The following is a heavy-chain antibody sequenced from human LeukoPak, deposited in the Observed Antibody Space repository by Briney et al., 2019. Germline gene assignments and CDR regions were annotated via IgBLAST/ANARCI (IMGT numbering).Heavy chain of an antibody. J-gene: IGHJ5*02. V-gene: IGHV3-74*01. Sequence: PGGSLRLSCAASGFTFSSYWMHWVRQAPGKGLVWVSRINSDGSSTSYADSVKGRFTISRDNAKNTLYLQMNSLRAEDTAVYYCARVDGGTIKYSSSWYRPYGPGPFDPWGQGTLVTVSS. CDR2: INSDGSST. CDR3: ARVDGGTIKYSSSWYRPYGPGPFDP. CDR1: GFTFSSYW. D-gene: IGHD6-13*01.